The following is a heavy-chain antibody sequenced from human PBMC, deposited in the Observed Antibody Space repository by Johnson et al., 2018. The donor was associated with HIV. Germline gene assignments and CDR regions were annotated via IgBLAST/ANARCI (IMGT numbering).Heavy chain of an antibody. Sequence: QMLLVESGGGVVQPGRSLRLSCAASGFTFSSYAMHWVRQAPGKGLEWVAVISYDGSNKYYADSVKGRFTISRDNSKNTLYLQRNSLGAEDTAVYYCARARTVVIARPDAFDIWGQGTMVTVSS. CDR1: GFTFSSYA. J-gene: IGHJ3*02. V-gene: IGHV3-30-3*01. CDR2: ISYDGSNK. D-gene: IGHD2-21*01. CDR3: ARARTVVIARPDAFDI.